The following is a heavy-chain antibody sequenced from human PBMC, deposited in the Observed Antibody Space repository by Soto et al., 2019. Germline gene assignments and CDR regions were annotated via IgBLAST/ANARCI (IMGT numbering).Heavy chain of an antibody. CDR3: ATERSAQYFDY. CDR2: A. V-gene: IGHV1-69*02. J-gene: IGHJ4*02. D-gene: IGHD1-1*01. Sequence: ATYAPKFQGRVTISADKSTSTAYMELRSLRSEDTAVYYCATERSAQYFDYWGQGTLVTVSS.